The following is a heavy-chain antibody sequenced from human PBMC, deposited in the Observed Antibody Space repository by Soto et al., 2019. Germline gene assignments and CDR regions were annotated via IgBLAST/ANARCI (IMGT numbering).Heavy chain of an antibody. J-gene: IGHJ4*02. D-gene: IGHD3-22*01. Sequence: GGSLRLSCVVSGFTLSRYAMHWVRQAPGKGLEWVAAISYDGTNKNYADSVKGRFTISGDNSKDTLYLQMDSLRPDDTAVYYCARPPFDSSGYYRNWGQGTLVTV. CDR3: ARPPFDSSGYYRN. CDR2: ISYDGTNK. CDR1: GFTLSRYA. V-gene: IGHV3-30*04.